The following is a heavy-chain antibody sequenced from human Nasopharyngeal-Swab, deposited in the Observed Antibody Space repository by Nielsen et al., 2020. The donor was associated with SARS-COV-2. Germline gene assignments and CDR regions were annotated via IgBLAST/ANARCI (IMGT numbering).Heavy chain of an antibody. D-gene: IGHD4-17*01. CDR2: ISGSGGST. J-gene: IGHJ4*02. CDR3: ARDPMTTVT. Sequence: WIRQPPGKGLEWVSAISGSGGSTYYADSVKGRFTISRDNAKNSLYLQMNSLRAEDTAVYYCARDPMTTVTWGQGTLVTVSS. V-gene: IGHV3-21*01.